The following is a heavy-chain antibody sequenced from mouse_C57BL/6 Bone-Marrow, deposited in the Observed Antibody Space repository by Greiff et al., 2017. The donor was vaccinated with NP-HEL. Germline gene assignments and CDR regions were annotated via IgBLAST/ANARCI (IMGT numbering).Heavy chain of an antibody. V-gene: IGHV1-82*01. D-gene: IGHD2-1*01. CDR3: ARRGDLPWFAY. J-gene: IGHJ3*01. CDR2: IYPGDGDT. Sequence: VQLQQSGPELVKPGASVKISCKASGYAFSSSWMNWVKQRPGKGLEWIGRIYPGDGDTNYNGKFKGKATLTADKSSSTAYMQLSSLTSEDSAVYFCARRGDLPWFAYWGQGTLVTVSA. CDR1: GYAFSSSW.